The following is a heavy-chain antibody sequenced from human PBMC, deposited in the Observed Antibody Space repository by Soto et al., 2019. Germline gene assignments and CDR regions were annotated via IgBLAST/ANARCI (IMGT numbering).Heavy chain of an antibody. Sequence: EVQLVESGGGLVKPRGSLRLSCAASGFTFSSYSMNWVRQAPGKGLEWVSFISSSSSYIYYADSVKGRFTISRDDAENSLYLQMNSLRAEDAAVYFCAIVNGPNYFDYWGQGTLLTVSS. CDR1: GFTFSSYS. V-gene: IGHV3-21*01. CDR3: AIVNGPNYFDY. J-gene: IGHJ4*02. D-gene: IGHD2-8*01. CDR2: ISSSSSYI.